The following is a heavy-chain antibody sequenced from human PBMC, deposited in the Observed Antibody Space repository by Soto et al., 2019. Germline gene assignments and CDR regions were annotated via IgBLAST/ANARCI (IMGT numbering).Heavy chain of an antibody. CDR1: GFIFSNYA. CDR3: AKGTTTLDY. CDR2: VGGAGT. D-gene: IGHD2-2*01. Sequence: GGSLRLSCAASGFIFSNYAMTWVRQTPGKGLEWVSTVGGAGTFYGDSVKGRFTISRDDFQNTLYLQMNSLRVEDTAVYYCAKGTTTLDYWGQGTLVTVSS. V-gene: IGHV3-23*01. J-gene: IGHJ4*02.